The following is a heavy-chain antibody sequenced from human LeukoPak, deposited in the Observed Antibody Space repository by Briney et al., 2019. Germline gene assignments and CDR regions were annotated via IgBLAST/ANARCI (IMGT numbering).Heavy chain of an antibody. CDR1: GGTFSSYA. Sequence: SVKVSCKASGGTFSSYAISWVRQAPGQGLEWMGRIIPIFGTANYAQKFQGRVTITTDESTSTAYMELSSLRSEDTAVYYCAALFSNIAAAPHPLKSDYWGQGTLVTVSS. CDR2: IIPIFGTA. CDR3: AALFSNIAAAPHPLKSDY. D-gene: IGHD6-13*01. V-gene: IGHV1-69*05. J-gene: IGHJ4*02.